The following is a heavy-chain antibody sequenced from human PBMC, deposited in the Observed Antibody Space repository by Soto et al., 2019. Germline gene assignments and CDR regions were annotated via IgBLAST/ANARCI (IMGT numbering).Heavy chain of an antibody. J-gene: IGHJ6*03. CDR1: GFTFSSYA. D-gene: IGHD3-3*01. CDR3: ARDRGFGVPIYMDV. V-gene: IGHV3-64*01. CDR2: ISSNGGRT. Sequence: GGSLRLSCAASGFTFSSYAMHWVRQAPGKGLEYVSAISSNGGRTYYANSVKGRFTISRDNSKNTLYLQMGSLRAEDMAVYYCARDRGFGVPIYMDVWGKGTTVTVSS.